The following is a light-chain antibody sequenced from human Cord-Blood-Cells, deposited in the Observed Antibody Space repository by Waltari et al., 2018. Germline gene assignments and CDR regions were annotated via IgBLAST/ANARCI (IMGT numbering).Light chain of an antibody. J-gene: IGLJ3*02. CDR1: SSVVGSYNL. CDR2: EGS. V-gene: IGLV2-23*01. Sequence: QSALTQPASVSGSPGQSITISCTGTSSVVGSYNLVSWYQQHPGKAPILMIYEGSKRPSGVSNRFTCSKSGNTSSLTISGLQAEDETDYYCCSYADSSTWVFGGGTKLTVL. CDR3: CSYADSSTWV.